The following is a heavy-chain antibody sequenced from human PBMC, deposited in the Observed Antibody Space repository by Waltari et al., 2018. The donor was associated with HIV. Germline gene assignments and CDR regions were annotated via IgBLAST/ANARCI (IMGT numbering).Heavy chain of an antibody. CDR1: GFTVSRNY. V-gene: IGHV3-66*02. J-gene: IGHJ6*02. CDR2: IYSGGST. D-gene: IGHD1-26*01. CDR3: AREADSAYYYYGMDV. Sequence: EVQLVESGGGLVQPGGSVRLSCAAPGFTVSRNYMSWVRQAPGKGLEWVSVIYSGGSTYYADSVKGRFTISRDNSKNTLYLQMNSLRAEDTAVYYCAREADSAYYYYGMDVWGQGTTVTVSS.